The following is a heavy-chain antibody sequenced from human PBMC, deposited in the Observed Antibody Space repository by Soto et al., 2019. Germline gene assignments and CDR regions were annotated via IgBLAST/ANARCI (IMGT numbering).Heavy chain of an antibody. Sequence: QVQLQESGPGLVKPSQTLSLTCTVSGGSISSGDSYWSWIRQPPGKGLEWIGYIFYSGSTYYNPSLKSRVTISVNTSKNQFSLKVSAVTAADTAVYYCARYCSGGSCYPFDYWGQGTLVTVSS. CDR3: ARYCSGGSCYPFDY. CDR2: IFYSGST. J-gene: IGHJ4*02. D-gene: IGHD2-15*01. V-gene: IGHV4-30-4*01. CDR1: GGSISSGDSY.